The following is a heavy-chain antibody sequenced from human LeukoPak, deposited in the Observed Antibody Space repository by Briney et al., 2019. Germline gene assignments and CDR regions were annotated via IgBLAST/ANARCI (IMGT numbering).Heavy chain of an antibody. Sequence: ASVKVSCKASGYTFTSYAMNWVRQAPGQGLEWMGWINPNSGGTNYAQKFQGRVTMTRDTSISTAYMELSRLRSDDTAVYYCARAIDIGNWFDPWGQGTLVTVSS. CDR1: GYTFTSYA. V-gene: IGHV1-2*02. CDR2: INPNSGGT. CDR3: ARAIDIGNWFDP. J-gene: IGHJ5*02. D-gene: IGHD2-15*01.